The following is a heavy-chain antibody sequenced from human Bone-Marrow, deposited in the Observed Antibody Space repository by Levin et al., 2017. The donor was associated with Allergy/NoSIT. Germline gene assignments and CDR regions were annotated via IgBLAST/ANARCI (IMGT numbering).Heavy chain of an antibody. CDR2: IDYAGLT. Sequence: RSQTLSLTCSVSGASVSNPHCGCFWGWVRQPSGEGLQWIGTIDYAGLTHYNPSLRSRVTISIDTSKNQFSRKLTSVTATDTADYFCASIYGGYDYWGRGTRVTVSS. J-gene: IGHJ4*02. V-gene: IGHV4-39*01. CDR1: GASVSNPHCGCF. CDR3: ASIYGGYDY. D-gene: IGHD2-21*01.